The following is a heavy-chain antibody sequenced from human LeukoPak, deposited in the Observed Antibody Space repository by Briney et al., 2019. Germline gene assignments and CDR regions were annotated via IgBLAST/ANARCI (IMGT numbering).Heavy chain of an antibody. CDR3: ARDSEYYYDSSGYRDY. V-gene: IGHV3-11*04. D-gene: IGHD3-22*01. CDR1: GFTFSDYY. J-gene: IGHJ4*02. Sequence: GGSLRLSCAASGFTFSDYYMSWIRQAPGKGLEWVSYISSSGSTIYYADSVKGRFTISRDNAKNSLYLQMNSLRAEDTAVYYCARDSEYYYDSSGYRDYWGQGTLVTVSS. CDR2: ISSSGSTI.